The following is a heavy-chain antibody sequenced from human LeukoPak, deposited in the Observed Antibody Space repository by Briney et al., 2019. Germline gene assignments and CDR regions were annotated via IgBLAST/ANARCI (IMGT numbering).Heavy chain of an antibody. V-gene: IGHV3-7*01. Sequence: GGSLRLSCAASGFTFSFESHAMSWVRQAPGKGLEWVANIKQDGSEKYYVDSVKGRFTISRDNAKNSLYLQMNSLRAEDTAVYYCARAHRSGWSSPFDHWGQGTLVTVSS. CDR2: IKQDGSEK. CDR1: GFTFSFESHA. CDR3: ARAHRSGWSSPFDH. D-gene: IGHD6-19*01. J-gene: IGHJ4*02.